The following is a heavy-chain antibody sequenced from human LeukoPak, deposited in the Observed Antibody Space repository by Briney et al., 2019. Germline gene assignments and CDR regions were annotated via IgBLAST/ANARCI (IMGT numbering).Heavy chain of an antibody. Sequence: GGSLRLSCAASGFTLSSYGMHWVRQAPGNGLEGVALISYDGSGKYYADSVKGRVTISRDSSKNMLYLHMNSLSPEDTAVYYCARDRSNSWTFDYWGQGTLVTVSS. D-gene: IGHD6-13*01. CDR3: ARDRSNSWTFDY. CDR1: GFTLSSYG. V-gene: IGHV3-30*03. CDR2: ISYDGSGK. J-gene: IGHJ4*02.